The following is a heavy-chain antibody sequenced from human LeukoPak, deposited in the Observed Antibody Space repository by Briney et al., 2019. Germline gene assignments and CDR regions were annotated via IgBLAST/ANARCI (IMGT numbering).Heavy chain of an antibody. J-gene: IGHJ5*01. CDR2: MSYSGSP. Sequence: SETLSLTCSVSGDSINSSSYFWGWTRQPPGKGLEWIGSMSYSGSPYYNPSLKSRLTISVDTSKSQFSLNLSSVTAADTAVYYCARLRRGSLEWLLVPGWFDSWGQGTLVTVSS. CDR1: GDSINSSSYF. V-gene: IGHV4-39*01. D-gene: IGHD3-3*01. CDR3: ARLRRGSLEWLLVPGWFDS.